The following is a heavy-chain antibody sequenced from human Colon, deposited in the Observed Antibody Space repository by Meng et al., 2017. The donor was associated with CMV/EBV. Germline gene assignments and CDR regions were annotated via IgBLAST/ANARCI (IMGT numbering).Heavy chain of an antibody. CDR1: GFTFSSYA. V-gene: IGHV3-23*01. CDR2: ISGSGGST. D-gene: IGHD6-6*01. Sequence: ASGFTFSSYARSGVRQARGKGLEWVSAISGSGGSTYYADSVKGRFTISRDNSKNTLYLQMNSLRAEDTAVYYCAKDGGAARLGYFQHWGQGTLVTVSS. J-gene: IGHJ1*01. CDR3: AKDGGAARLGYFQH.